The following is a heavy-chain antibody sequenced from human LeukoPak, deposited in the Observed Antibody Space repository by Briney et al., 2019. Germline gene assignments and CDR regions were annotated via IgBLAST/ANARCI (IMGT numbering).Heavy chain of an antibody. Sequence: GGSLRLSCAASGFTFSSYAMSWVRQAPGKGLEWVSSISSSSSYIYYADSVKGRFTISRDNAKNSLYLQMNSLRAEDTAVYYCARVRPTVVEDGYWGQGTLVTVSS. D-gene: IGHD2-15*01. CDR3: ARVRPTVVEDGY. J-gene: IGHJ4*02. CDR1: GFTFSSYA. V-gene: IGHV3-21*01. CDR2: ISSSSSYI.